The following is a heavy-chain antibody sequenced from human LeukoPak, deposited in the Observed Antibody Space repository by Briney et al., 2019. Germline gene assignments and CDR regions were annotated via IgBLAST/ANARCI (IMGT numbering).Heavy chain of an antibody. CDR3: ATGGITFGGVTNH. Sequence: SVKVSCKASGGTFSSYAISWVRQAPGQGLEWMGGIIPIFGTANYAQKFQGRVTITTDESTSTAYMELSSLRSEDTAVYYCATGGITFGGVTNHWGQGTLVTVSS. CDR1: GGTFSSYA. V-gene: IGHV1-69*05. CDR2: IIPIFGTA. D-gene: IGHD3-16*01. J-gene: IGHJ4*02.